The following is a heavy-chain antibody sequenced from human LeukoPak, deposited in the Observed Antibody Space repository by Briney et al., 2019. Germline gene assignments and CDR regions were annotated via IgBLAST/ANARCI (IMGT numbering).Heavy chain of an antibody. J-gene: IGHJ4*02. CDR2: IKQDGNEK. CDR1: GFTFSSYW. V-gene: IGHV3-7*01. D-gene: IGHD3-3*01. Sequence: GGSLRLSCAASGFTFSSYWMSCVRQAPGKGLEWVANIKQDGNEKYYVDSVKGRFTISRDNAKNSLYLQMNSLRAEDTAVYYCASTYDFWSGYYNYWGQGTLVTVSS. CDR3: ASTYDFWSGYYNY.